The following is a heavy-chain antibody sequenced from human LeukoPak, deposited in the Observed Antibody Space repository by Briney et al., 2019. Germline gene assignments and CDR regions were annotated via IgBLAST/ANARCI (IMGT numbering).Heavy chain of an antibody. CDR3: AIRGYSGYGQYYYYYYYMDV. Sequence: RASVKVSCKASGYTFTTYEINWVRQATGPGLEWVGWMNPNRGNTGKAQRWQGRVTITRNSCISTADMELSNLRSEDTAVYYCAIRGYSGYGQYYYYYYYMDVWGKGTTVTVSS. D-gene: IGHD5-12*01. J-gene: IGHJ6*03. CDR2: MNPNRGNT. CDR1: GYTFTTYE. V-gene: IGHV1-8*03.